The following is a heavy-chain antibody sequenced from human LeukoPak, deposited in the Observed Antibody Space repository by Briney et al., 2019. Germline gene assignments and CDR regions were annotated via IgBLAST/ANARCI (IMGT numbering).Heavy chain of an antibody. V-gene: IGHV4-59*08. D-gene: IGHD4-17*01. CDR3: ARRGGFDGDYGWYFDL. CDR1: GGSISSCY. Sequence: PSETLSLTCTVSGGSISSCYWSWIRQPPGKGLEWIGDIYYSGSTNYNPSLKSRVTISVDTSKNQFSLKLSSVTAADTAVYYCARRGGFDGDYGWYFDLWGRGTLVTVSS. J-gene: IGHJ2*01. CDR2: IYYSGST.